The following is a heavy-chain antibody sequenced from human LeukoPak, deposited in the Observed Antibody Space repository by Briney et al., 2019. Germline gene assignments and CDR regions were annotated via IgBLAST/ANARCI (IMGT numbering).Heavy chain of an antibody. D-gene: IGHD6-19*01. CDR1: GFTFSSYA. V-gene: IGHV3-23*01. J-gene: IGHJ4*02. CDR3: AKHGYSSGWPQVPSDH. CDR2: ISGNGGST. Sequence: PGGSLRLSCAASGFTFSSYAMSWVRQAPGKGLEWVSVISGNGGSTSYADSVKGRFTISRDDSKDTLYLQMNSLRAGDTATYYCAKHGYSSGWPQVPSDHWGQGTLVTVSS.